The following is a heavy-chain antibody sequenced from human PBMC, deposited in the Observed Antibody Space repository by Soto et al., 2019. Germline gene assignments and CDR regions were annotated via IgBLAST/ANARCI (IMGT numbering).Heavy chain of an antibody. CDR3: AREDSIIIPAVSDF. V-gene: IGHV3-48*03. CDR2: INSGGTSI. CDR1: GFTVTNYE. J-gene: IGHJ4*02. Sequence: GGSLRLSCAVSGFTVTNYEMSWVRQAPGKGLEWVSYINSGGTSIKYADSVKGRFTISRDNARNSLYLQMNSLTDDDTAVYYCAREDSIIIPAVSDFWGQGTLVTVSS. D-gene: IGHD2-2*01.